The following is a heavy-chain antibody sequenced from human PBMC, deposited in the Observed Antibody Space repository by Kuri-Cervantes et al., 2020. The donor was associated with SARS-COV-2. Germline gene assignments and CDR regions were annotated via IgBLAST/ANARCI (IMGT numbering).Heavy chain of an antibody. D-gene: IGHD5-12*01. CDR1: GYTFTSYA. V-gene: IGHV1-3*01. CDR3: ARERILPRRAFGYEFDY. Sequence: ASVKVSCKASGYTFTSYAMHWVRQAPGQRLEWMGWINAGNGNTKYSQKFQGRVTITRDTSASTAYMELSSLGSEDTAVYYCARERILPRRAFGYEFDYWGQGTLVTVSS. CDR2: INAGNGNT. J-gene: IGHJ4*02.